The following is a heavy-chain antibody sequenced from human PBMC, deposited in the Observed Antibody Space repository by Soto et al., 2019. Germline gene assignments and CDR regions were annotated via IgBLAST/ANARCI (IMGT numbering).Heavy chain of an antibody. CDR1: GGSISSYY. J-gene: IGHJ3*02. CDR2: IYYSGST. Sequence: SETLSLTCTVSGGSISSYYWSWIRQPPGKGLERIGYIYYSGSTNYNPSLKSRVTISVDTSKNQFSLKLSSVTAADTAVYYCARGRGGWFINQLLNAFDIWGQGTMVTVS. CDR3: ARGRGGWFINQLLNAFDI. V-gene: IGHV4-59*12. D-gene: IGHD2-2*01.